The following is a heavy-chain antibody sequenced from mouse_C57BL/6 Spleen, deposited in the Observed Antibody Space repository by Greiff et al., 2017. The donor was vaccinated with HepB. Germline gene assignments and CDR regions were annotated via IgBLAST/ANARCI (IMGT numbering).Heavy chain of an antibody. CDR3: ARDEGGTKDY. CDR2: ISDGGSYT. J-gene: IGHJ2*01. V-gene: IGHV5-4*01. Sequence: EVKLMESGGGLVKPGGSLKLSCAASGFTFSSYAMSWVRQTPEKRLEWVATISDGGSYTYYPDNVKGRFTISRDNAKNNLYLQMSHLKSEDTAMYYCARDEGGTKDYWGQGTTLTVSS. CDR1: GFTFSSYA. D-gene: IGHD4-1*01.